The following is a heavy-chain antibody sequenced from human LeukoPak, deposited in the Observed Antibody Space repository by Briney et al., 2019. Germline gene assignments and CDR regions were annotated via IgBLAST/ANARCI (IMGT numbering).Heavy chain of an antibody. CDR1: GFTFSSYE. Sequence: GGSLRLSCAASGFTFSSYEMNWDRQAPGKGLEWVSYISSSGSTIYYADSVKGRFTISRDNAKNSLYLQMNSLRAEDTAVYYCASIGSSGYYRPFDYWGQGTLVTVSS. D-gene: IGHD3-22*01. CDR2: ISSSGSTI. CDR3: ASIGSSGYYRPFDY. J-gene: IGHJ4*02. V-gene: IGHV3-48*03.